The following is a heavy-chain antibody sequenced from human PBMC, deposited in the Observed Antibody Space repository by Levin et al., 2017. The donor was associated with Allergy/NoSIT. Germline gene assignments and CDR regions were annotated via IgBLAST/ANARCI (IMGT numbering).Heavy chain of an antibody. V-gene: IGHV1-69*06. CDR2: IIPIFGTT. CDR1: GGTFSSYA. Sequence: PGESLKISCKASGGTFSSYAISWVRQAPGQGLEWMGGIIPIFGTTNYAQKFQGRVTITADKSTTTAYMELSSLRSEDTAVYYCARGEQREGYYCNYAMDVWGQGTTVTVSS. D-gene: IGHD6-25*01. CDR3: ARGEQREGYYCNYAMDV. J-gene: IGHJ6*02.